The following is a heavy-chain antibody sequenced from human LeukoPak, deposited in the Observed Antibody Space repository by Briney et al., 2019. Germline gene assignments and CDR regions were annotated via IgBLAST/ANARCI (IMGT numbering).Heavy chain of an antibody. Sequence: SETLCLTCTVSGGSISSYYWSWIRQPPGKGLEWIGYIYTSGSTNYNPSLKSRVTISVDTSKNQFSLKLSSVTAADTAVYYCARLTYSYGPFDYWGQGTLVTVSS. J-gene: IGHJ4*02. V-gene: IGHV4-4*09. CDR1: GGSISSYY. CDR3: ARLTYSYGPFDY. CDR2: IYTSGST. D-gene: IGHD5-18*01.